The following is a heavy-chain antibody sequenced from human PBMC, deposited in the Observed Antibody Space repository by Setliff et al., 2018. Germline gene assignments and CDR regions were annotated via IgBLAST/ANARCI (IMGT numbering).Heavy chain of an antibody. CDR1: GGSTNNYH. CDR3: ARSMIQRNYYCGLDV. V-gene: IGHV4-4*07. D-gene: IGHD3-16*01. Sequence: LSLTCTVSGGSTNNYHWNWVRQPAGKGLEWIGRIYSNENTNYNPSLKSRVTMSIDTSKNQLSLKLSSVTAADTAVYYCARSMIQRNYYCGLDVWGQGTTVTVSS. J-gene: IGHJ6*02. CDR2: IYSNENT.